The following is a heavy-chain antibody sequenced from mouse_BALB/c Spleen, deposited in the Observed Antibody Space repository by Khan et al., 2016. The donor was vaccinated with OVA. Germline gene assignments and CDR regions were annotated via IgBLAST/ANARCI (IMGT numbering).Heavy chain of an antibody. Sequence: QIQLVQSGPEMKKSGETVKISCKASGYTFTNYGMNWVKQSPGKALKWMGWINTFTGEPTYADDFKGRFAFSLETSANTASLQINNLKNEDTATYFCARPPYFSYSLDHWGQGTSVTVAS. CDR3: ARPPYFSYSLDH. CDR2: INTFTGEP. J-gene: IGHJ4*01. CDR1: GYTFTNYG. D-gene: IGHD2-12*01. V-gene: IGHV9-3-1*01.